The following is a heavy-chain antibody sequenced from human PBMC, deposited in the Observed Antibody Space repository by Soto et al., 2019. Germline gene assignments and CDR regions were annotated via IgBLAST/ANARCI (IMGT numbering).Heavy chain of an antibody. D-gene: IGHD3-3*01. J-gene: IGHJ4*02. Sequence: QVQLQESGPGLVQPSETLSLTCAVSGGSITSGHWWSWVRQTPGKGLEWIGEIYHGGTTDYNPSLKGRVTMSVDKSKNQFSLKLKSVTAADTAVYYCARDGAYFDSWSGYFGPGYFDKWGQGILVTVS. CDR1: GGSITSGHW. CDR3: ARDGAYFDSWSGYFGPGYFDK. CDR2: IYHGGTT. V-gene: IGHV4-4*02.